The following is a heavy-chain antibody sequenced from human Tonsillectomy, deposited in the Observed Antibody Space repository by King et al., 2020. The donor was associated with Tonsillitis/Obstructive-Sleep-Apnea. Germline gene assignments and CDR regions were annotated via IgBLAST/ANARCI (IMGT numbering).Heavy chain of an antibody. Sequence: VQLVESGAEVKKPGSSVKVSGKASGGTFSSYAISLVRQAPVQGREWMGGIIPIFGTPNYAQKFQGRVTITAGESRSTSYMELSSLRSEDTAVYYCAREEYDYVWGNYRRYYFDYWGQGTLVTVSS. CDR2: IIPIFGTP. D-gene: IGHD3-16*02. J-gene: IGHJ4*02. CDR3: AREEYDYVWGNYRRYYFDY. V-gene: IGHV1-69*01. CDR1: GGTFSSYA.